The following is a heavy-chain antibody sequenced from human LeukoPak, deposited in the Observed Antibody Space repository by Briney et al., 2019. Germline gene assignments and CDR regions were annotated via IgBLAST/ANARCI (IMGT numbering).Heavy chain of an antibody. Sequence: SVKVSCKASGGTFSSYAISWVRQAPGQGLEWMGGIIPIFGTANYAQKFQGRVTITTDESTSTAYMELSSLRSEDTAVYYCARGGVLRFLEWFFNWFDPWGQGTLVTVSS. J-gene: IGHJ5*02. CDR3: ARGGVLRFLEWFFNWFDP. D-gene: IGHD3-3*01. V-gene: IGHV1-69*05. CDR2: IIPIFGTA. CDR1: GGTFSSYA.